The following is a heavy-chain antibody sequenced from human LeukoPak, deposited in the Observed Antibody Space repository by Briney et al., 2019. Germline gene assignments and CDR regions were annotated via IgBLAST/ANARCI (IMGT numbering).Heavy chain of an antibody. D-gene: IGHD3-10*01. Sequence: SQTLSLTCTVPGGSISSGSYYWSWIRQPAGKGLEWIGRIYTSGSTNYHPPLKSRVTISVDTSKNQFSLKLSSVTAADTAVYYCARGPRGEYYFDYWGQGTLVTVSS. CDR2: IYTSGST. V-gene: IGHV4-61*02. CDR3: ARGPRGEYYFDY. J-gene: IGHJ4*02. CDR1: GGSISSGSYY.